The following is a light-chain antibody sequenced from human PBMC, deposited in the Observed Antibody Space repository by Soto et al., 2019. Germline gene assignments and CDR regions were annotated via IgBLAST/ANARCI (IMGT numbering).Light chain of an antibody. J-gene: IGLJ2*01. Sequence: QSALTQPASVSGSPGQSITISCTGTSRDIGGYNYVSWHQQHPGKAPKVIITEVSNRPSGVSDRFSGSKSGNTASLTISGHQAEDEADYYCSSYVNYNTFVIFGGGTKLTVL. CDR1: SRDIGGYNY. CDR2: EVS. V-gene: IGLV2-14*01. CDR3: SSYVNYNTFVI.